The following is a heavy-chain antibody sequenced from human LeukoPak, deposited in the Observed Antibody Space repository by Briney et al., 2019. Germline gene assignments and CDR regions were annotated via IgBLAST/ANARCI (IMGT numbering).Heavy chain of an antibody. Sequence: GGSLRLSCAASRFTFSSYAMSWVRQALGKGLEWVSAISGSGGSTYYADSVKGRFTISRDNSKNTLYLQMNSLRAEDTAVYYCAKVSQQWELPDYWGQGTLVTVSS. D-gene: IGHD1-26*01. J-gene: IGHJ4*02. CDR1: RFTFSSYA. V-gene: IGHV3-23*01. CDR3: AKVSQQWELPDY. CDR2: ISGSGGST.